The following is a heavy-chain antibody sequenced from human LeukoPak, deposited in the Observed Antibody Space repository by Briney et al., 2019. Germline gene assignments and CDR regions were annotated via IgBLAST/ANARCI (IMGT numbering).Heavy chain of an antibody. J-gene: IGHJ4*02. D-gene: IGHD2-2*01. CDR1: GSTFDDYA. V-gene: IGHV3-9*01. Sequence: PGRSLRLSCAASGSTFDDYAMHWVRQVPGKGLEWVSGISWNSGSIGYEDSVKGRFTISRDNAKNSLYLQMNSLRAEDTALYYCVKDFDSSMAPPFDYWGQGTLVTVSS. CDR3: VKDFDSSMAPPFDY. CDR2: ISWNSGSI.